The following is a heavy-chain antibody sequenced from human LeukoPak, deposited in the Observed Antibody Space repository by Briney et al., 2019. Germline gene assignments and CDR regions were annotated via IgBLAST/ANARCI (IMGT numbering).Heavy chain of an antibody. Sequence: PGGSLRLSCAASGFTFDDYGMSWVRQAPGKGLEWVSGLNWNGGSTAYADSVKGRFTISRDNSKNTLYLLMDSLRAEDTGVYYCATARDSYDISGFSALEDWGQGTLVTVSS. V-gene: IGHV3-20*04. D-gene: IGHD3-22*01. CDR1: GFTFDDYG. J-gene: IGHJ4*02. CDR3: ATARDSYDISGFSALED. CDR2: LNWNGGST.